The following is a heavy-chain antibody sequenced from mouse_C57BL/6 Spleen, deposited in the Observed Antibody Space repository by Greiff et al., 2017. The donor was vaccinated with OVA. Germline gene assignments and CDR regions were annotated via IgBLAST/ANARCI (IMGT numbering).Heavy chain of an antibody. CDR2: IWSGGST. V-gene: IGHV2-2*01. CDR1: GFSLTSYG. D-gene: IGHD1-1*01. CDR3: ARNVYYGSSYDAMDY. Sequence: VQVVESGPGLVQPSQSLSIPCTVSGFSLTSYGVHWVRQSPGKGLEWLGVIWSGGSTDYNAAFISRLSISKDNSKSQVFFKMNSLQADDTAIYYCARNVYYGSSYDAMDYWGQGTSVTVSS. J-gene: IGHJ4*01.